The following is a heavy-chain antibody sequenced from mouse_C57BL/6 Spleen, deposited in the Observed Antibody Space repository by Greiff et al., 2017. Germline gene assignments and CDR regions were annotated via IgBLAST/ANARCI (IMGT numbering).Heavy chain of an antibody. J-gene: IGHJ3*01. CDR1: GYTFTSYW. CDR2: IHPSYSDT. V-gene: IGHV1-74*01. D-gene: IGHD2-5*01. CDR3: AIEDYYSNYLPLFAY. Sequence: QVQLQQPGAELVKPGASVMVSCKASGYTFTSYWMHWVKQRPGQGLEWIGRIHPSYSDTNSNQKFKGKATLTVDKSSSTAYMQLSSLTSEDSAVYYCAIEDYYSNYLPLFAYWGQGTLVTVSA.